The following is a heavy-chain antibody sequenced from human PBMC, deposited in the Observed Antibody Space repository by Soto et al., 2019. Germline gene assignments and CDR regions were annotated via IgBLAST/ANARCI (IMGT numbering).Heavy chain of an antibody. Sequence: SETLSLTCTVSGDSVTNYLWSWMRQPPGKGLEWIGHMYHGGRTNYSPSLKSRVTMSLDSSKNQFSLNLSSVTAADTAVYFCARDPGYCTNGVCPIFDFWGRGVLVTVSS. J-gene: IGHJ4*02. D-gene: IGHD2-8*01. CDR1: GDSVTNYL. CDR3: ARDPGYCTNGVCPIFDF. CDR2: MYHGGRT. V-gene: IGHV4-59*02.